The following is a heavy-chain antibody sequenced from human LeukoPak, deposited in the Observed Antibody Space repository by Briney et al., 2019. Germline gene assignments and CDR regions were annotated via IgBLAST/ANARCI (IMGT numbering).Heavy chain of an antibody. CDR2: IWYDGSNK. CDR1: GFTFSSYG. D-gene: IGHD5-18*01. CDR3: ARDDSPDTAMATDYYYGMDV. V-gene: IGHV3-33*01. J-gene: IGHJ6*02. Sequence: PGGSLRLSCAASGFTFSSYGMHWVRQAPGKGLEWVAVIWYDGSNKYYADSVKGRFTTSRDNSKNTLYLQMNSLRAEDTAVYYCARDDSPDTAMATDYYYGMDVWGQGTTVTVSS.